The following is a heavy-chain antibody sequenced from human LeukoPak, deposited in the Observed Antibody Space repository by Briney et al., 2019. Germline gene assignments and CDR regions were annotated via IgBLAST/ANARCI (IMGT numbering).Heavy chain of an antibody. Sequence: ASVKVSCKASGYTFTNYCISWVRQAPGQGLEWMGWISAYNGNTNYAQKLQGRVTMTTDTSTSTAYMEVRSLRSDDTAMYYCARQSFGSGSRDDALDIWGQGTVVTVSS. CDR2: ISAYNGNT. J-gene: IGHJ3*02. V-gene: IGHV1-18*01. D-gene: IGHD3-10*01. CDR3: ARQSFGSGSRDDALDI. CDR1: GYTFTNYC.